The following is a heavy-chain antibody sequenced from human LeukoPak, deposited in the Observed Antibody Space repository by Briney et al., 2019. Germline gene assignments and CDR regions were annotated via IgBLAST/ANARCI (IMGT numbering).Heavy chain of an antibody. CDR1: GFIFSSYD. CDR2: ISRAGGRT. CDR3: ARGESCAFYV. Sequence: GGSLRLSCVGSGFIFSSYDMGWVRQAPGQGLERVASISRAGGRTYYADTVKGRFTISRDNSRNTMYLQMNSLRAEDTAVYYCARGESCAFYVWGQGTMVTVSS. J-gene: IGHJ3*01. V-gene: IGHV3-23*01.